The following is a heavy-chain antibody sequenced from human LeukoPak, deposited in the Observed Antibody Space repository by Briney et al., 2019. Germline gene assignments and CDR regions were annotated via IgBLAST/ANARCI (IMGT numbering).Heavy chain of an antibody. Sequence: SETLSLTCTVSGGSISKSSSYWGWIRQPPGKGLEWIGSIYYSGSTYYNPSLKSRVTISVDTSKNQFSLKLSSVTAADTAVYYCARRGGWGPYLSPYFDYWGQGTLVTVSS. CDR1: GGSISKSSSY. CDR3: ARRGGWGPYLSPYFDY. J-gene: IGHJ4*02. V-gene: IGHV4-39*01. D-gene: IGHD6-19*01. CDR2: IYYSGST.